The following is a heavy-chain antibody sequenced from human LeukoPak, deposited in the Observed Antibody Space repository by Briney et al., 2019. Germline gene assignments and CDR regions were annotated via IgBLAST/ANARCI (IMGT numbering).Heavy chain of an antibody. V-gene: IGHV4-61*05. CDR3: ARARSGSYYSYYFDY. CDR1: GDSISSRSYY. D-gene: IGHD1-26*01. Sequence: SETLSLTCTVSGDSISSRSYYWGWIRQPPGKGLEWIGYIYYSGSTNYNPSLKSRVTISVDTSKNQFSLKLSSVTAADTAVYYCARARSGSYYSYYFDYWGQGTLVTVSS. CDR2: IYYSGST. J-gene: IGHJ4*02.